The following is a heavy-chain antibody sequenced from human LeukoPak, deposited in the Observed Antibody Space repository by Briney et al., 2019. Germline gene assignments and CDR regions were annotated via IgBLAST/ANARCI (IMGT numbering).Heavy chain of an antibody. Sequence: GASVKVSCKASGYTFTGYYMHWVRQAPGQGLEWMGRINPNSGGTNYAQKFQGRVIMTRDTSISTVYMELSRLRSDDTAVYYCASPRRNRKELLWFGETSHDAFGIWGQGTMVTVSS. CDR2: INPNSGGT. V-gene: IGHV1-2*06. CDR1: GYTFTGYY. J-gene: IGHJ3*02. CDR3: ASPRRNRKELLWFGETSHDAFGI. D-gene: IGHD3-10*01.